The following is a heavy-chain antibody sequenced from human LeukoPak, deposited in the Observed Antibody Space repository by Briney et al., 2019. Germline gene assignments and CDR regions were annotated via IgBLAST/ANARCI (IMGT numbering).Heavy chain of an antibody. J-gene: IGHJ6*03. Sequence: SETLSLTCTVSGGSISSSDSYYRGWIRQPPGKGLEWLGSVHYSASTYYNPSLKSRVTISVDTSKNQFSLKLSSVTAADTAVYYCARHMNYFYYYMDVWGNGTTVTVSS. CDR1: GGSISSSDSYY. D-gene: IGHD3-16*01. V-gene: IGHV4-39*01. CDR2: VHYSAST. CDR3: ARHMNYFYYYMDV.